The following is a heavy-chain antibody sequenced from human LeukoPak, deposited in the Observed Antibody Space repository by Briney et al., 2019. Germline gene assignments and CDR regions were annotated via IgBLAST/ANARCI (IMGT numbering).Heavy chain of an antibody. CDR1: GYTFTGYY. CDR2: INPNSGGT. D-gene: IGHD1-1*01. J-gene: IGHJ4*02. Sequence: GASVKVSCKTSGYTFTGYYMHWVRQAPGRGLEWMGRINPNSGGTNYAQKFQGRVTMTRDTSITTAYMELSSLRSDDTAVYYCASWDWNPNYYFDYWGQGTLVTVSS. CDR3: ASWDWNPNYYFDY. V-gene: IGHV1-2*06.